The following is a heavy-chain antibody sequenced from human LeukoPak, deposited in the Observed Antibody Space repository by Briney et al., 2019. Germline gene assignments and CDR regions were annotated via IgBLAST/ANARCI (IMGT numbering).Heavy chain of an antibody. V-gene: IGHV4-59*01. J-gene: IGHJ3*02. CDR3: ATSYYYGSGNYYKRAFDI. Sequence: SSETLSLTCTVSGGSISSYYWSWIRQPPGKGLEWIGYIYYSGSTNYNPSLKSRVTISVDTSKNQFSLKLSSVTAADTAVYYCATSYYYGSGNYYKRAFDIWGQGTMVTVSS. CDR2: IYYSGST. CDR1: GGSISSYY. D-gene: IGHD3-10*01.